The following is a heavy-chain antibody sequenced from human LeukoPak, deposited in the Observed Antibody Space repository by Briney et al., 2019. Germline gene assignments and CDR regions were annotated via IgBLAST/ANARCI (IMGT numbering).Heavy chain of an antibody. D-gene: IGHD5-24*01. CDR1: GDSISSSNW. V-gene: IGHV4-4*02. J-gene: IGHJ4*02. CDR2: IYHSGST. Sequence: SETLSLTCAVSGDSISSSNWWSWVRQPPGKGLEWIGEIYHSGSTNCNPSLKSRVTISIDESNNQFSLKLTSVTAADTAVYYCARMATTLKLDYWGQGTLVTVSS. CDR3: ARMATTLKLDY.